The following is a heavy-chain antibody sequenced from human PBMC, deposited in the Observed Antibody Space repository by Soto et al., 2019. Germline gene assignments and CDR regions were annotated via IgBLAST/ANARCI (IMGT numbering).Heavy chain of an antibody. Sequence: PSETLSLTCTVSGGSISSYYWSWIRQPPGEGLEWIGYIHSTGTTNYNPSLKSRVTMSIDTSKNRFSLNLTAVTAADTAVYYCARDRGPKCSSSWFPDRRTHNWFDPWGQGTLVTVSS. CDR1: GGSISSYY. D-gene: IGHD6-13*01. V-gene: IGHV4-59*01. CDR2: IHSTGTT. J-gene: IGHJ5*02. CDR3: ARDRGPKCSSSWFPDRRTHNWFDP.